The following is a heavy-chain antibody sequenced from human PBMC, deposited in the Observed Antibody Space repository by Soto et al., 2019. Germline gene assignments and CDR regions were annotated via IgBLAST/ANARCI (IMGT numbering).Heavy chain of an antibody. V-gene: IGHV4-31*03. D-gene: IGHD2-2*01. CDR1: GGSISSGGFY. CDR2: IYYSGNT. J-gene: IGHJ4*02. Sequence: KASETLSLTCTVSGGSISSGGFYWTWIRQPPGKGLEYIGYIYYSGNTYNNPSLKSRGNMSLDTSKNQFSLNLSSVTAADTAVYYGARDAAYSTSGRWSDFWGQGTLVTVSS. CDR3: ARDAAYSTSGRWSDF.